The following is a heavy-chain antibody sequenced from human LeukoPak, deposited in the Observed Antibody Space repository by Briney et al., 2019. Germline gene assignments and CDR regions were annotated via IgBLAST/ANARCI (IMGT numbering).Heavy chain of an antibody. CDR3: ARHSSSWYSLGAFDI. CDR2: IYYSGST. D-gene: IGHD6-13*01. Sequence: SETLSLACTVSGGSISSSSYYWGWIRQPPGKGLEWIVSIYYSGSTYYNPSLKSRVTISVDTSKNQFSLKLSSVTAADTAVYYCARHSSSWYSLGAFDIWGQGTMVTVSS. J-gene: IGHJ3*02. V-gene: IGHV4-39*01. CDR1: GGSISSSSYY.